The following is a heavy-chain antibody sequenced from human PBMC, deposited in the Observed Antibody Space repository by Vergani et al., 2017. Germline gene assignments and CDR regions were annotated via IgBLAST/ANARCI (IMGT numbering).Heavy chain of an antibody. CDR1: GYTFTSYD. CDR3: ARVPSSTSQPRPKRPNWFDP. Sequence: QVQLVQSGAAVKKPGASVKVSCKASGYTFTSYDINWVRQATGQGLKWMGWMNPNSGNTGYAQKFQGRVTMTRNTSISTAYMELSSLRSEDTAVYYCARVPSSTSQPRPKRPNWFDPWGQGTLVTVSS. D-gene: IGHD2-2*01. V-gene: IGHV1-8*01. CDR2: MNPNSGNT. J-gene: IGHJ5*02.